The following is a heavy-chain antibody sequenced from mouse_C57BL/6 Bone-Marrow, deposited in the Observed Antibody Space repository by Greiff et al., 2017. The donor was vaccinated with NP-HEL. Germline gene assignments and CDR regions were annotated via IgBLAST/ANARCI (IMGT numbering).Heavy chain of an antibody. J-gene: IGHJ4*01. Sequence: QVQLQQSGAELVKPGASVKMSCKASGYTFTTYPIEWMKQNHGKSLEWIGNFHPYNDDTKYIEKVKGKATLTVEKASSTVYLEISRLTSDDAAVYCCERAWGRDSSGPYWGQGTSVTVSS. V-gene: IGHV1-47*01. CDR2: FHPYNDDT. CDR3: ERAWGRDSSGPY. CDR1: GYTFTTYP. D-gene: IGHD3-2*02.